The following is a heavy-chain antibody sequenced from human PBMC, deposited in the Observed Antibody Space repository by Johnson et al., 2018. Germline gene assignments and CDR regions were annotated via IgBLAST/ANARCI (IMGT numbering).Heavy chain of an antibody. CDR2: MGYDGNNK. Sequence: QVQLVQSGGGVVQPGRSLRLSCAASGFTFSSYAMHWVRQAPGKGLEWVALMGYDGNNKYFADSVKGRFTISRDNSRSTLYLQITSLRAEDTAMYYGARGEAITTTYYYYALDVWGQGTTVTVSS. J-gene: IGHJ6*02. D-gene: IGHD4-11*01. CDR3: ARGEAITTTYYYYALDV. V-gene: IGHV3-33*01. CDR1: GFTFSSYA.